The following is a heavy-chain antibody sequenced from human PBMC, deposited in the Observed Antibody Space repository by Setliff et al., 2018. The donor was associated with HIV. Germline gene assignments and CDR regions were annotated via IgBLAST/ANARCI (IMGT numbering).Heavy chain of an antibody. CDR1: GFNFNDYT. J-gene: IGHJ3*01. CDR3: AKEGRTTSALDV. CDR2: ISWDRYTT. Sequence: GESLKISCAASGFNFNDYTMHWVRQGPGKTLEWVSLISWDRYTTNYADSVKGRFTISRDNSKDSLYLQMNSLRIEDTALYYCAKEGRTTSALDVWGQGTMVTVSS. V-gene: IGHV3-43*01. D-gene: IGHD1-1*01.